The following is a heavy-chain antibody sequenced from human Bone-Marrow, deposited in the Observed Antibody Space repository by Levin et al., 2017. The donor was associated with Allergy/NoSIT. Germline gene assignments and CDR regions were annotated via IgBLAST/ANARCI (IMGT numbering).Heavy chain of an antibody. D-gene: IGHD6-19*01. CDR1: GFTFGDYG. J-gene: IGHJ4*02. V-gene: IGHV3-49*03. CDR3: ARKTGYNNGWVAY. Sequence: GGSLRLSCAASGFTFGDYGMAWFRQGTGKGLEWVGFIRSKTEGGTTEYAASIRGRFSISRDDSKSIAYLQMNGLKTEDTGLYYCARKTGYNNGWVAYWGQGTLVTVSS. CDR2: IRSKTEGGTT.